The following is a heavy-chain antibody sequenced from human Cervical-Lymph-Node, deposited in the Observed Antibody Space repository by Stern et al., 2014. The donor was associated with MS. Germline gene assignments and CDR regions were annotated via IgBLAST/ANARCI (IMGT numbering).Heavy chain of an antibody. J-gene: IGHJ5*01. Sequence: QVNLRESGPALVKPTQTLTLTCNFSGFSLSDSGMCVSWLRQLTGKALEWLSFIAWDDDKYYSTSLKTRLTISKDTSKNQVVLRMTNMDPVDTATYYCARTRTSRGWFDFWGQGTLVTVSS. V-gene: IGHV2-70*01. CDR1: GFSLSDSGMC. CDR2: IAWDDDK. D-gene: IGHD3-10*01. CDR3: ARTRTSRGWFDF.